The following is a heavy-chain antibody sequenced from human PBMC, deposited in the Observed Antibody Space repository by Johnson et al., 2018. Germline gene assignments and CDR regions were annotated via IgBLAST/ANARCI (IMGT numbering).Heavy chain of an antibody. J-gene: IGHJ1*01. CDR3: TKDHDCSGGSCYADYFQH. CDR2: IIATGIGT. Sequence: VQLVQSGGGLVQPGGSLRLSCAASGFTFSNFAMSWVRQTPGKGLEFVSAIIATGIGTYYVDSVKGRLTIYRDNSKNTLYLQMNSLRAEDTAMYYCTKDHDCSGGSCYADYFQHWGQGTLVTVSS. V-gene: IGHV3-23*04. CDR1: GFTFSNFA. D-gene: IGHD2-15*01.